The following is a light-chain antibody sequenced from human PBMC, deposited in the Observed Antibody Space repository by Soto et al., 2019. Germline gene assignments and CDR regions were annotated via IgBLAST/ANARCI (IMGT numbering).Light chain of an antibody. CDR2: GAS. CDR3: QQYGSSPTS. CDR1: QSVSSNN. V-gene: IGKV3-20*01. Sequence: EIVLTQSPGTLSLSPGERASLSCRASQSVSSNNLAWYQQKPGQAPRLLIYGASRRATGIPDRFSGSGSGTDFTLTIDRLEAEDFAVYFCQQYGSSPTSFGPGTKVD. J-gene: IGKJ3*01.